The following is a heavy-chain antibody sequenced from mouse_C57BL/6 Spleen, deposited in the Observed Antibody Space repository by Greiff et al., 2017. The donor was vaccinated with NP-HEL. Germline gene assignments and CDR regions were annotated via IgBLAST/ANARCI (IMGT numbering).Heavy chain of an antibody. Sequence: DVQLQESGGGLVKPGGSLKLSCAASGFTFSDYGMHWVRQAPEKGLEWVAYISSGSSTIYYADTVKGRFTISRDNAKNTLFLQMTSLRSEDTAMYYCARDSNYWYFDVWGTGTTVTVSS. V-gene: IGHV5-17*01. J-gene: IGHJ1*03. CDR1: GFTFSDYG. CDR2: ISSGSSTI. D-gene: IGHD2-5*01. CDR3: ARDSNYWYFDV.